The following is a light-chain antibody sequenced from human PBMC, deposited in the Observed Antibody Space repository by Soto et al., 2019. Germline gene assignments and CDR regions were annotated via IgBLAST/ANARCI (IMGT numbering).Light chain of an antibody. J-gene: IGLJ3*02. CDR1: SSDVGSYNL. CDR2: EVS. V-gene: IGLV2-23*02. CDR3: CSYAGSSTRRV. Sequence: QSVLTQPASVSGSPGQSITISCTGTSSDVGSYNLVSWYQQHPGKAPKLMIYEVSKRPSGVSNRFSGSKSGNTASLTISGLQAEDEADYYCCSYAGSSTRRVFGGGTKLTVL.